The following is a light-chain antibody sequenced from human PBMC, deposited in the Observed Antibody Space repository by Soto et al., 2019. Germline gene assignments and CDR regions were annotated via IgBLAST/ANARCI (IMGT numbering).Light chain of an antibody. CDR1: QSIGSY. CDR3: QQSYSTPYT. Sequence: DIQMTQSPSSLSASVGDRVTITCRASQSIGSYLTWYQQKVGEAPNLLVYPASTLQSGVPSRFSGSGSGTGFTLTITSLQPEDFATYFCQQSYSTPYTFGQGTKLEMK. J-gene: IGKJ2*01. V-gene: IGKV1-39*01. CDR2: PAS.